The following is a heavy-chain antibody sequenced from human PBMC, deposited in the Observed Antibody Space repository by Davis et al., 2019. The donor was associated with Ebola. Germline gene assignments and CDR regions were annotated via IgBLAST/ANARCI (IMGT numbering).Heavy chain of an antibody. CDR1: GYSFTSYW. D-gene: IGHD2-2*01. Sequence: GESLKISCKGSGYSFTSYWIGWVRQMPGKGLEWMGIIYPGDSDTRYSPSFQGQVTISADKSISTAYLQWSSLKASDTAMYYCARQELGCSSTSCYYPTPFDYWGQGTLVTVSS. CDR2: IYPGDSDT. J-gene: IGHJ4*02. CDR3: ARQELGCSSTSCYYPTPFDY. V-gene: IGHV5-51*01.